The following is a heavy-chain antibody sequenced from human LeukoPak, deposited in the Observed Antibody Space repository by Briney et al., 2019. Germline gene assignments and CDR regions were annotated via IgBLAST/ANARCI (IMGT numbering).Heavy chain of an antibody. Sequence: PGGSLRLSCAASGFTFSDYYMSWIRQAPGKGLEWVSAISNSGGSTYYADSVKGRFTISRDNSKNTLYLQMNSLRAEDTAVYYCAKGYCSSTSCYTGVSDYWGQGTLVTVSS. D-gene: IGHD2-2*02. J-gene: IGHJ4*02. CDR1: GFTFSDYY. V-gene: IGHV3-23*01. CDR3: AKGYCSSTSCYTGVSDY. CDR2: ISNSGGST.